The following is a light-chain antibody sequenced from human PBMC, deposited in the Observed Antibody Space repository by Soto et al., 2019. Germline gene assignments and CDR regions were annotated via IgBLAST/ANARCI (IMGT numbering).Light chain of an antibody. CDR2: GAS. Sequence: EIVMTQSPTTLSVSPGESVTLSCRASQSVGSDLAWYQQIPGQAPRLPIYGASTRATGIPARFSGSGSATEFTLTISSLQSEDFAVYYCQQYNNWPPYTFGQGTKLEIK. CDR3: QQYNNWPPYT. CDR1: QSVGSD. J-gene: IGKJ2*01. V-gene: IGKV3-15*01.